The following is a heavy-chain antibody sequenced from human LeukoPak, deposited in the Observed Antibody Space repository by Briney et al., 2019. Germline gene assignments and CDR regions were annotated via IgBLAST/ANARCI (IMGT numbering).Heavy chain of an antibody. Sequence: PGGSLRLSCEASGFTFSTYSMNWVRQAPGKGLEWVSSISYDSDYIYYADSVKGRFTISRDNAKNSLYLQMNSLRAEDTAVYYCARYGVSSSRSYIDYWGQGTLVTVSS. V-gene: IGHV3-21*01. D-gene: IGHD2-2*01. CDR1: GFTFSTYS. CDR2: ISYDSDYI. J-gene: IGHJ4*02. CDR3: ARYGVSSSRSYIDY.